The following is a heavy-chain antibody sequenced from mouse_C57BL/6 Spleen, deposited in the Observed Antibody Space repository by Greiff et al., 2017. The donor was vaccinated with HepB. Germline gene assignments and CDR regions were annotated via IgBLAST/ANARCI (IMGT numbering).Heavy chain of an antibody. CDR3: ARDTTVVAGLDY. J-gene: IGHJ2*01. V-gene: IGHV1-53*01. Sequence: QVQLQQPGTELVKPGASVKLSCKASGYTFTSYWMHWVKQRPGQGLEWIGNINPSNGGTNYNEKFKSKATLTVDKSSSTDYMQLSSLTSEDSAVYYCARDTTVVAGLDYWGQGTTLTVSS. CDR2: INPSNGGT. D-gene: IGHD1-1*01. CDR1: GYTFTSYW.